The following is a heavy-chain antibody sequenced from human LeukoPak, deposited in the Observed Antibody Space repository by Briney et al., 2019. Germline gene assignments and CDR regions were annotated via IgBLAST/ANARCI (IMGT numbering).Heavy chain of an antibody. V-gene: IGHV4-61*02. J-gene: IGHJ5*02. CDR2: IYTSGST. Sequence: SETLSLTCTVSGGSISSGSYYWSWIRQPAGKGLEWIGRIYTSGSTNYNPSLKSRVTISVATSKNQFSLKLSSVTAADTAVYYCARDIAAAEYNWFDPWGQGTLVTVSS. D-gene: IGHD6-13*01. CDR1: GGSISSGSYY. CDR3: ARDIAAAEYNWFDP.